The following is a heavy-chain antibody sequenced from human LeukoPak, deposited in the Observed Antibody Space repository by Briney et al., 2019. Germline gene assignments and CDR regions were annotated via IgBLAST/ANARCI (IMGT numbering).Heavy chain of an antibody. D-gene: IGHD5-24*01. CDR2: ISSSSSYI. V-gene: IGHV3-21*04. Sequence: GGSLRLSCEASGFTFSRYSLTWVRQAPGKGLEWVSSISSSSSYIYYADSVKGRFTISRDNSKGTVYLQMNSLRPEDTAVYYCAKDDAWLQYGNWGRGTLVTVSS. CDR3: AKDDAWLQYGN. CDR1: GFTFSRYS. J-gene: IGHJ4*02.